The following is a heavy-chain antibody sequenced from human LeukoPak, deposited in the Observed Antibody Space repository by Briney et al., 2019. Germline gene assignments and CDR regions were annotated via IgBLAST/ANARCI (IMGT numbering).Heavy chain of an antibody. CDR2: ISAYNGNT. Sequence: ASVKVSCKASGYIFTNYGINWVRQAPGQGLKWMGWISAYNGNTNYALKFQGRVTMTTDTSTTTAYMELRSLRSDDTAVYYCARDPLAAAGTYNWFDPWGQGTLVTVSS. D-gene: IGHD6-13*01. CDR1: GYIFTNYG. J-gene: IGHJ5*02. V-gene: IGHV1-18*01. CDR3: ARDPLAAAGTYNWFDP.